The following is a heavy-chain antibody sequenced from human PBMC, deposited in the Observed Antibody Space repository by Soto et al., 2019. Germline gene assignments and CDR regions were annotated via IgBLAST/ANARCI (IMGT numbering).Heavy chain of an antibody. J-gene: IGHJ4*02. V-gene: IGHV1-46*01. CDR1: GYTFTSYY. Sequence: QVQLVQSGAEVKKPGASVKVSCKASGYTFTSYYMHWVRQAPGQGLEWMGIINPSGGSTSYAQKVQGRVTMTGDTSTSGVYMGLSSLRSEDTVVYYCARVFGPSHGSGYYLGSSVFDYWGRGTLVTVSS. CDR2: INPSGGST. D-gene: IGHD3-22*01. CDR3: ARVFGPSHGSGYYLGSSVFDY.